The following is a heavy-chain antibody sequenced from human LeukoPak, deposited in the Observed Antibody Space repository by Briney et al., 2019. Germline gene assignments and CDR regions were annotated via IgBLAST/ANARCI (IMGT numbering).Heavy chain of an antibody. CDR3: AKDLREDSYGDIYFDY. Sequence: PGGSLRLSCAASGFTFSSYAMSWVRQAPGKGLEWVTAISGSGGSKYYADSVKGRFTISRDNSKNTLYLQMNSLRAEDTAVYYCAKDLREDSYGDIYFDYWGRGTLVTVSS. J-gene: IGHJ4*02. V-gene: IGHV3-23*01. D-gene: IGHD5-18*01. CDR2: ISGSGGSK. CDR1: GFTFSSYA.